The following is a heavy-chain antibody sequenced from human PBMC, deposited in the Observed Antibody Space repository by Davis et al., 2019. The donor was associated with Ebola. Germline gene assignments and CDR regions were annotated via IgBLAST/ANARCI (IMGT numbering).Heavy chain of an antibody. J-gene: IGHJ4*02. CDR3: ARHALPFDY. D-gene: IGHD2-2*01. V-gene: IGHV4-4*02. CDR2: IYHSGST. Sequence: MPGGSLRPSFAVSGGSIRSSNWWSWVRQPPGRGLEWIGEIYHSGSTNYNPSLKSRVTISVDTSKNQFSLKLSSVTAADTAVYYCARHALPFDYWGQGTLVTVSS. CDR1: GGSIRSSNW.